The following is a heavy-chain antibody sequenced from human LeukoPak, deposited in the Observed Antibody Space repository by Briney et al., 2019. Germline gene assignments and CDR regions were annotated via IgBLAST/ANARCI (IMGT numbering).Heavy chain of an antibody. V-gene: IGHV4-59*01. CDR3: ARAAHVPAAKATWFDP. J-gene: IGHJ5*02. D-gene: IGHD2-2*01. CDR1: GVSISSYY. CDR2: IYYSGST. Sequence: SETLSLTCTVSGVSISSYYWSWIRQPPGKGLEWIGYIYYSGSTNYNPSLKSRVTISVDTSKNQFSLKLSSVTAADTAVYYCARAAHVPAAKATWFDPWGQGTLVTVSS.